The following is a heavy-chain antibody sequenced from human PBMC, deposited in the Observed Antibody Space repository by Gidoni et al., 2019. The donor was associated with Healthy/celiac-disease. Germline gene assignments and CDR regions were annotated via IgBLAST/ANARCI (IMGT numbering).Heavy chain of an antibody. Sequence: EVQLVEAGGGLVQPGGSLRLSCEAAGLTFSSYSMNWVRQAPGKGLAWVSSISSSSSTIYYADSVKGRFTISRDNAKNSLYLQMNSLRDEDTAVSYCARVEGRYYYGSGSYYNFDYWGQGTLVTVSS. CDR1: GLTFSSYS. CDR2: ISSSSSTI. CDR3: ARVEGRYYYGSGSYYNFDY. J-gene: IGHJ4*02. V-gene: IGHV3-48*02. D-gene: IGHD3-10*01.